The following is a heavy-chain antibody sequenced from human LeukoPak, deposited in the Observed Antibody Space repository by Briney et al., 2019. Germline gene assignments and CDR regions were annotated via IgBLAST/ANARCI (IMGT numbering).Heavy chain of an antibody. CDR3: AKAKYSSSSAYYFDY. CDR2: ISYDGSNK. D-gene: IGHD6-6*01. V-gene: IGHV3-30*04. Sequence: GGSLRLSCAASGFTFSSYAMHWVRQAPGKGLEWVAVISYDGSNKYYADSVKGRFTISRDNSKNTLYLQMNSLRAEDTAVYYCAKAKYSSSSAYYFDYWGQGTLVTVSS. CDR1: GFTFSSYA. J-gene: IGHJ4*02.